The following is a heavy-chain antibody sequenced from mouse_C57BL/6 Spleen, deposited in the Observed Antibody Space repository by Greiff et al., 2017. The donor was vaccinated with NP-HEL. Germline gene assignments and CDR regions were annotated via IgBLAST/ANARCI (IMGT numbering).Heavy chain of an antibody. CDR1: GYAFSSSW. V-gene: IGHV1-82*01. CDR3: AREGLLYWYFDV. J-gene: IGHJ1*03. Sequence: VKLQQSGPELVKPGASVKISCKASGYAFSSSWMNWVKQRPGKGLEWIGRIYPGDGDTNYNGKFKGKATLTADKSSSTAYMQLSSLTSEDSAVYFCAREGLLYWYFDVWGTGTTVTVSS. D-gene: IGHD2-10*01. CDR2: IYPGDGDT.